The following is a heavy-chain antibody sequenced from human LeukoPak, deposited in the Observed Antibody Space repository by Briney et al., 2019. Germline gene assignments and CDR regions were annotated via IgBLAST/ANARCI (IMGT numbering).Heavy chain of an antibody. Sequence: SETLSLTCTVSGGSISSSSYYWGWIRQPPGKGLEWFGSIYYSGSNYYNPSLKSRVTISVDPSKNQFSLKLSSVTAADPAVYYCARGAYYYGSGRYLDYWAQGPLFPVS. J-gene: IGHJ4*02. CDR1: GGSISSSSYY. CDR3: ARGAYYYGSGRYLDY. CDR2: IYYSGSN. D-gene: IGHD3-10*01. V-gene: IGHV4-39*07.